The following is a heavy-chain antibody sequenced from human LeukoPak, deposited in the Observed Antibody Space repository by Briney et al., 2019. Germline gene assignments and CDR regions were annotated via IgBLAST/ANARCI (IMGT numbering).Heavy chain of an antibody. CDR3: AKEGCSSTSCYPLGY. J-gene: IGHJ4*02. CDR2: ISGSGGST. Sequence: GGSLRLSCAASGFTFSSYAMSWVRQAPGKGLEWVSAISGSGGSTYYADSVKGRFTIPGDNSKNTLYLQMNSLRAEDTAVYYCAKEGCSSTSCYPLGYWGQGTLVTVSS. D-gene: IGHD2-2*01. CDR1: GFTFSSYA. V-gene: IGHV3-23*01.